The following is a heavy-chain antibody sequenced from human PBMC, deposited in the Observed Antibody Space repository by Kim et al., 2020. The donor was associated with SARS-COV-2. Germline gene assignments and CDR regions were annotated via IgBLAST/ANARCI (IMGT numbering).Heavy chain of an antibody. D-gene: IGHD3-22*01. CDR1: GFTFSSYG. Sequence: GGSLRLSCAASGFTFSSYGMHWVRQAPGKGLEWVAVIWPDGSKKYYTDSVKGRFTISRDNPKNTLYLQMDSLRAEDTAIYYCARRHDSSGYAFHYWGQGTLVTVSS. V-gene: IGHV3-33*08. CDR3: ARRHDSSGYAFHY. J-gene: IGHJ4*02. CDR2: IWPDGSKK.